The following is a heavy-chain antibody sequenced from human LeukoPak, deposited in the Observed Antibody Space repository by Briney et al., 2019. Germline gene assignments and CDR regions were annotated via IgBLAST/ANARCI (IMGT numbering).Heavy chain of an antibody. J-gene: IGHJ5*02. CDR1: GGSISSYY. V-gene: IGHV4-4*07. CDR2: IYTSGST. Sequence: PSETLSLTCTVSGGSISSYYWSWIRQPAGKGLEWIGRIYTSGSTNYNPSLKSRVTISVDRSKNQFSLKLSSVTAADTAVYYCARSLPYVLWFDPWGQGTLVTVSS. D-gene: IGHD3-16*01. CDR3: ARSLPYVLWFDP.